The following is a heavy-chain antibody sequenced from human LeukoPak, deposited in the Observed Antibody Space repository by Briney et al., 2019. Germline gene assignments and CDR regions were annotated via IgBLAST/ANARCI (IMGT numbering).Heavy chain of an antibody. Sequence: ASVKVSCKASGYTFTSYYMHWVRQAPGQGLEWMGIINPSGGSTSYAQKFQGRVTMTRDTSTSTVYMELSSLRSEDTAVYYCARDRHPYYYDSSGYYLFDYWGQGTLVTVSS. J-gene: IGHJ4*02. CDR3: ARDRHPYYYDSSGYYLFDY. D-gene: IGHD3-22*01. V-gene: IGHV1-46*01. CDR2: INPSGGST. CDR1: GYTFTSYY.